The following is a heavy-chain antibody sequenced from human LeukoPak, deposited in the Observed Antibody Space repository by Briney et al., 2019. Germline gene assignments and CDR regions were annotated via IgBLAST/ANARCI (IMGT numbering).Heavy chain of an antibody. V-gene: IGHV3-23*01. CDR3: AETTVGYSSGRYPGWPADC. CDR2: ICGSGGCT. Sequence: GGSLRLSCEASGFTFNTYAIYWVRQAPGKGLEWVSGICGSGGCTYYADSVKGRFTISRDSSKNTVYLQMNSLTADDTAVYYCAETTVGYSSGRYPGWPADCWGQGTLITVSS. J-gene: IGHJ4*02. CDR1: GFTFNTYA. D-gene: IGHD6-19*01.